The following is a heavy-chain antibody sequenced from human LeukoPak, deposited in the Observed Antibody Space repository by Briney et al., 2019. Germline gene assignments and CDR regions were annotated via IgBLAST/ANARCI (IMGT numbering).Heavy chain of an antibody. J-gene: IGHJ4*02. CDR2: ISPDSNYK. V-gene: IGHV3-21*01. D-gene: IGHD5-12*01. CDR3: VRGGYRGFDYEY. Sequence: GESLRLSCAASGFTFSTYSMNWLRLAPGRGLEWVSSISPDSNYKYYVDSVKGRFTISRDNAKSSLYLQMNSLRAEDTAVYYCVRGGYRGFDYEYWGQGTLVTVSS. CDR1: GFTFSTYS.